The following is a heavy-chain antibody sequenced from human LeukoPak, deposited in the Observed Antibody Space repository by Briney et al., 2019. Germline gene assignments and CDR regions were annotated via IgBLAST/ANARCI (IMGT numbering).Heavy chain of an antibody. D-gene: IGHD5-24*01. J-gene: IGHJ4*02. V-gene: IGHV3-21*01. CDR3: ATSSSLDGYNCFDY. CDR1: GFTFSSYS. CDR2: ISSSSSYI. Sequence: GGSLRLPCAASGFTFSSYSMNWVRQAPGKGLEWVSSISSSSSYIYYADSVKGRFTISRDNAKNSLYLQMNSLRAEDTAVYYCATSSSLDGYNCFDYWGQGTLVTVSS.